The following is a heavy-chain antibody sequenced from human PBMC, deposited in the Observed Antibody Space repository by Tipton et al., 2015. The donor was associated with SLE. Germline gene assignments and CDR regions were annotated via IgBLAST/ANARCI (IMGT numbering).Heavy chain of an antibody. J-gene: IGHJ1*01. CDR3: ATQGGVYCSSTSCFRGYFQH. CDR2: INHSGST. CDR1: GGSFSGYY. V-gene: IGHV4-34*01. Sequence: TLSLTCAVYGGSFSGYYWSWIRQPPGKGLEWIGEINHSGSTNYNPSLKSRVTISVDTSKNQFSLKLSSVTAADTAVYYCATQGGVYCSSTSCFRGYFQHWGQGTLVTVSS. D-gene: IGHD2-2*01.